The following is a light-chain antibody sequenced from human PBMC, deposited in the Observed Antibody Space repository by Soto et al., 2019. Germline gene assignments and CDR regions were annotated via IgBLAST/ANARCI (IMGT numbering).Light chain of an antibody. CDR1: QSVNTY. J-gene: IGKJ3*01. CDR3: QQYGASPFT. CDR2: DAS. Sequence: EIVLTQSPATLSLSPGERATLSCRASQSVNTYLGWYQQRPGQAPILLIYDASNRATGIPARFSGSGSGTDFTLTISSLEPEDFAVYYCQQYGASPFTFGPGTRVEI. V-gene: IGKV3-11*01.